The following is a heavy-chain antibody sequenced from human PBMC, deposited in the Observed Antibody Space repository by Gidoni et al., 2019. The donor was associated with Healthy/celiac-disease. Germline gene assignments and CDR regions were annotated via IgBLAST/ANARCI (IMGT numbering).Heavy chain of an antibody. J-gene: IGHJ3*02. Sequence: QVQLQQWGAGLLKPSETMSLTCAVYGGSFSGYYWSWIRQPPGKGLEWIGEINQSGSPNDNPSLKSRVTISVDTSKNQFSLKLSSVTAADTAVYYCARVGRYFSGSLRRAFDIWGQGTMVTVSS. CDR3: ARVGRYFSGSLRRAFDI. CDR2: INQSGSP. D-gene: IGHD6-19*01. CDR1: GGSFSGYY. V-gene: IGHV4-34*01.